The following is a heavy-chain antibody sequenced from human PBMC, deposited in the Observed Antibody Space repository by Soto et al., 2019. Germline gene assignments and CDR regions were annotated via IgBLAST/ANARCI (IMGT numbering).Heavy chain of an antibody. D-gene: IGHD2-15*01. V-gene: IGHV4-39*01. CDR3: ARRVVVVGNNWFDP. Sequence: KTSETLSLTCTVSGGSISSSSYYWGWIRQPPGKGLEWIGSIYYSGSTYYNPSLKSRVTISVDTSKNQFSLKLSSVTAADTAVYYCARRVVVVGNNWFDPWRQGTLVTVS. CDR2: IYYSGST. CDR1: GGSISSSSYY. J-gene: IGHJ5*02.